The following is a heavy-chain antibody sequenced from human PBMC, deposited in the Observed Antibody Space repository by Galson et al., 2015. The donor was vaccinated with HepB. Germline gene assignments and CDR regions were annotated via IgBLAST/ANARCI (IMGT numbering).Heavy chain of an antibody. CDR3: ASHSQISVREPFDY. D-gene: IGHD6-19*01. CDR1: GFTVSRNY. V-gene: IGHV3-66*04. J-gene: IGHJ4*02. CDR2: IYSGGST. Sequence: SLRLSCAASGFTVSRNYMSWVRQAPGKGLEWVSVIYSGGSTYYADSVKGRFTISRDNSKNTLYLQMNSLRAEDTAVYYCASHSQISVREPFDYWGQGTLVTVSS.